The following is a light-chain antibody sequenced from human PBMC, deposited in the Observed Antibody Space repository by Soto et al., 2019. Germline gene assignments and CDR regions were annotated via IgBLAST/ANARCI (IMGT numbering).Light chain of an antibody. J-gene: IGLJ1*01. CDR2: EVS. Sequence: QSALTQPASVSGSPGQSIAISCTGNSSDVGAYDFVSWYQQHPDKAPKLMIYEVSHRPSGVSYRFSGSKSVNTATLTISGLQAEDEADYYCSSYTTSSTRVFGTGTKLTVL. V-gene: IGLV2-14*03. CDR3: SSYTTSSTRV. CDR1: SSDVGAYDF.